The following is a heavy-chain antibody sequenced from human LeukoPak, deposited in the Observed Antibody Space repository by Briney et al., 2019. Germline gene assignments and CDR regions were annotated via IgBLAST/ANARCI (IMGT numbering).Heavy chain of an antibody. CDR3: AREGDRHLTFDY. CDR1: GSTFSGHP. J-gene: IGHJ4*02. D-gene: IGHD3-16*01. CDR2: TAYEGGEK. Sequence: RGSLRLSCAASGSTFSGHPLHWVRQAPGKGLEWVAGTAYEGGEKYYADSVSGRFTISRDNSDNTVYLQMNGLRLEDTAVYFCAREGDRHLTFDYWGRGTLVTVSS. V-gene: IGHV3-30*01.